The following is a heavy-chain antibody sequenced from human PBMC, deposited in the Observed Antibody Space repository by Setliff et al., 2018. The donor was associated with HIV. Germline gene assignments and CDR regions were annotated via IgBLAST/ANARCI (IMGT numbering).Heavy chain of an antibody. V-gene: IGHV4-38-2*02. CDR1: PYSISSGYY. Sequence: PSETLSLTCSVSPYSISSGYYWGWLRQPPGKGLEWIGCLYYGGNTYYNPSLKSRVAMSIDTSKNEVSLRLKSVTAADTAIYYCARDPWLLGASAGGDNWSDPWGQGTLVTVSS. D-gene: IGHD1-26*01. J-gene: IGHJ5*02. CDR2: LYYGGNT. CDR3: ARDPWLLGASAGGDNWSDP.